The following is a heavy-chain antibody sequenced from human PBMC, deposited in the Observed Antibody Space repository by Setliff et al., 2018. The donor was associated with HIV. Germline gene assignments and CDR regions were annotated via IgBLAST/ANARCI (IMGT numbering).Heavy chain of an antibody. D-gene: IGHD1-26*01. J-gene: IGHJ4*02. V-gene: IGHV1-2*02. CDR2: INPNNGGT. CDR3: ARVRIGASVLLDY. CDR1: GYTFTGYY. Sequence: GASVKVSCKASGYTFTGYYMHWVRQAPGQGLEWMGWINPNNGGTNYAQKFQGRVTMTRDTSISTAYMELSRLRSDDTAVYYCARVRIGASVLLDYWGQGTMVTVSS.